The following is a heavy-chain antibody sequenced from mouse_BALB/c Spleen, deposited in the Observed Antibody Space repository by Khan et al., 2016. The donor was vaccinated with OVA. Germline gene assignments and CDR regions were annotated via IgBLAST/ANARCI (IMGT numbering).Heavy chain of an antibody. CDR1: GYTFTSYW. V-gene: IGHV1-7*01. CDR3: TNHGSSSAWFTY. D-gene: IGHD1-1*01. Sequence: VQLLEPGAELAKPGASVKMSCKASGYTFTSYWMHWVKQRPGQGLEWIGYINPSTDYTEYNQKFKDKATLTADKSSSTAYMQLTSLTSEDSAVYYCTNHGSSSAWFTYWGQGTLVTGSA. J-gene: IGHJ3*01. CDR2: INPSTDYT.